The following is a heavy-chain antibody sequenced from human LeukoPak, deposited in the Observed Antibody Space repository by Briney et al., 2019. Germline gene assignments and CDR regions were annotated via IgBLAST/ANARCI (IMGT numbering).Heavy chain of an antibody. Sequence: ASVKASCKASGYTFTGYYMHWVRQAPGQGLEWMGWINPNSGGTNYAQKFQGRVTMTRDTSISTAYMELSRLRSDDTAVYYCARDRGSDIVVVPGWFDPWGQGTLVTVSS. V-gene: IGHV1-2*02. CDR3: ARDRGSDIVVVPGWFDP. CDR2: INPNSGGT. D-gene: IGHD2-2*01. CDR1: GYTFTGYY. J-gene: IGHJ5*02.